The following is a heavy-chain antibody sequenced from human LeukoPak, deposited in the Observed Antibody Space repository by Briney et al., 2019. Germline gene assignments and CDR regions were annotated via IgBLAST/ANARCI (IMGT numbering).Heavy chain of an antibody. CDR3: ARVGYNWNYIDY. Sequence: SETLSLTCTVSGGSISSYYWSWIRQPPGKGLEWIGYMYHSGTTNYNPSLKSRVTISVDTSKNQFSLKLSSVTAADTAVYYCARVGYNWNYIDYWGQGTLVTVSS. J-gene: IGHJ4*02. D-gene: IGHD1-20*01. CDR2: MYHSGTT. CDR1: GGSISSYY. V-gene: IGHV4-59*01.